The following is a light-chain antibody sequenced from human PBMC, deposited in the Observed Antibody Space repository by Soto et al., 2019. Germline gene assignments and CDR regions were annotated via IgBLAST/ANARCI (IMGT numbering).Light chain of an antibody. Sequence: EIVMTQSPATLPVSPGERATLSCRASQSVSSYLAWYQQKPGQAPRLLIYDASNRASGVPARFSGSGSGTDFTLTISSLEPEDFAVYYCQQRNNWPRSTFGQGTRLEIK. CDR3: QQRNNWPRST. CDR1: QSVSSY. CDR2: DAS. V-gene: IGKV3-11*01. J-gene: IGKJ5*01.